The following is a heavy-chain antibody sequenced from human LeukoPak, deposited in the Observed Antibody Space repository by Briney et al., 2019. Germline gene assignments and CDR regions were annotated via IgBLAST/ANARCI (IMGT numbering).Heavy chain of an antibody. V-gene: IGHV4-30-4*08. CDR3: ARDGWYYYDTTGSDAFDI. CDR2: IYYSGST. CDR1: GGSFSGYY. D-gene: IGHD3-22*01. J-gene: IGHJ3*02. Sequence: SETLSLTCAVYGGSFSGYYWSWIRQPPGKGLEWIGYIYYSGSTYYNPSLKSRVTISVDTSKNQFSLKLSSVTAADTAVYYCARDGWYYYDTTGSDAFDIWGQGTMVTVSS.